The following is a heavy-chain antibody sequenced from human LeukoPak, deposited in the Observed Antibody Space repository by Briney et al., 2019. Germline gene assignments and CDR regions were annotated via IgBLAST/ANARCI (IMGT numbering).Heavy chain of an antibody. Sequence: SETLSLTCTISGGSISSYYWSWIRQPPGKGLEWIGYIYYTGSTNHNPSLKSRVTISVDTSKNQFSLKLSSVTAADTAVYYCARHFSSSSWYSYYYYMDVWGKGTTVTVSS. J-gene: IGHJ6*03. V-gene: IGHV4-59*08. CDR2: IYYTGST. D-gene: IGHD6-13*01. CDR1: GGSISSYY. CDR3: ARHFSSSSWYSYYYYMDV.